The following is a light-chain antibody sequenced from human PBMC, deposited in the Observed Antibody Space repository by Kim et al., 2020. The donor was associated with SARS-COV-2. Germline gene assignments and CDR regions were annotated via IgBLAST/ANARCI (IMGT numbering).Light chain of an antibody. Sequence: SVSPEERATLSCRANQSISSNLAWYQQKRGQAPRLLIYGASARATGIPARFSGSGSGTEFTLTISSLQSEDFAVYYCQQYNKWPKTFGQGTKLEI. V-gene: IGKV3-15*01. CDR1: QSISSN. CDR2: GAS. CDR3: QQYNKWPKT. J-gene: IGKJ2*01.